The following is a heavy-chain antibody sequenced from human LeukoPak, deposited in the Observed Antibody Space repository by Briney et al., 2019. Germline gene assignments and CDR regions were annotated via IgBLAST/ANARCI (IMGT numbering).Heavy chain of an antibody. V-gene: IGHV3-74*01. CDR3: AREAGRYSSNIDWLDP. D-gene: IGHD6-13*01. Sequence: PGGSLRLSCAASGFTFSTYWMHWVRQAPGKGLVWVSRVTSDGSGTTYADSVKGRFTISRDNAKNTLYLQMNSLRAEDTAVYYCAREAGRYSSNIDWLDPWGQGTLVTVSS. CDR2: VTSDGSGT. J-gene: IGHJ5*02. CDR1: GFTFSTYW.